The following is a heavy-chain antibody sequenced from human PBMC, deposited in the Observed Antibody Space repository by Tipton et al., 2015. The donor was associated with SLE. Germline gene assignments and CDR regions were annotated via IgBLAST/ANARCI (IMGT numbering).Heavy chain of an antibody. CDR2: INHSGST. Sequence: GSLRLSCAVYGMSFSGYYWSWIRQSPGKGLEWIGEINHSGSTNYNASLKSRITISVDTSKNQFSLKLSSVTAADTAVYYCARGLYGSGNFDYWGQGTLITVSP. CDR1: GMSFSGYY. D-gene: IGHD3-10*01. J-gene: IGHJ4*02. V-gene: IGHV4-34*01. CDR3: ARGLYGSGNFDY.